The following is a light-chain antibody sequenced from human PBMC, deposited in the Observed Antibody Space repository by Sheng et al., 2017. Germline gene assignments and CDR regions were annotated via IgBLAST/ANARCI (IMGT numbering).Light chain of an antibody. CDR1: QTISTY. J-gene: IGKJ5*01. CDR2: GAS. CDR3: QQRSNWPIT. Sequence: VLTQSPATLSLSPGDTATLSCRASQTISTYLAWYQQKPGQAPRLLIHGASSRATGIPDRFSGSGSGTDFTLTISSLEPEDFAVYYCQQRSNWPITFGQGTRLEIK. V-gene: IGKV3-11*01.